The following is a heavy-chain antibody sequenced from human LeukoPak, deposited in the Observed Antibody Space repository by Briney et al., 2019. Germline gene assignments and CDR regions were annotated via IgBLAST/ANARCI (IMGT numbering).Heavy chain of an antibody. D-gene: IGHD3-22*01. CDR1: GGTFSSYA. CDR2: IIPIFGTA. Sequence: ASVTVSCTASGGTFSSYAISWVRQAPGQGLEWMGGIIPIFGTANYAQKFQGRVTITADESTSTAYMELSSLRSEDTAVYYCARPGYYDSSGYYENWGQGTLVTVSS. J-gene: IGHJ4*02. V-gene: IGHV1-69*13. CDR3: ARPGYYDSSGYYEN.